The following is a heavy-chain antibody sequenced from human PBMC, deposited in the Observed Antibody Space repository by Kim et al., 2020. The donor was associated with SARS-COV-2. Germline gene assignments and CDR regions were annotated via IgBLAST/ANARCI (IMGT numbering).Heavy chain of an antibody. J-gene: IGHJ4*02. V-gene: IGHV4-39*01. CDR2: ITYSGNV. Sequence: SETLSLTCTVSGGSMSSSSHYWGWIRQPPGKGLEWIGRITYSGNVIYNPSLKSRVSISINTTKNQLSLKVTSVTAADTSVYYCARYEACTMLDFWGQGTL. CDR1: GGSMSSSSHY. CDR3: ARYEACTMLDF. D-gene: IGHD3-10*02.